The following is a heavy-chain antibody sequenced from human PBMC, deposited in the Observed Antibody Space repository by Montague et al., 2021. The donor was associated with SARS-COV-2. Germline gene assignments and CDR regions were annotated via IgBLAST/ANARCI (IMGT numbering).Heavy chain of an antibody. D-gene: IGHD3-16*02. CDR1: GPSSSTKHYY. CDR3: ARLGITLGGVIVIRYYFDF. Sequence: SETLSLTCTFSGPSSSTKHYYWGWTRQPPGKGLEWIGSISYSAISYSNPSLKSRVTMSVDTSRNQLSLNLSSVTVADTAVYYCARLGITLGGVIVIRYYFDFWGQGTLVTVSS. J-gene: IGHJ4*02. CDR2: ISYSAIS. V-gene: IGHV4-39*01.